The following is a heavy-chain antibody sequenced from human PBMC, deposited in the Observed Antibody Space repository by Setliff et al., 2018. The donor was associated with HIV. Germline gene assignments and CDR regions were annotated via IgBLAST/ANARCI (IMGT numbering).Heavy chain of an antibody. J-gene: IGHJ3*02. CDR2: INYSGTT. V-gene: IGHV4-59*01. CDR1: GGSLSAYY. D-gene: IGHD3-22*01. CDR3: ARDSTFTMIGTGGAFDI. Sequence: PSETLSLTCTVSGGSLSAYYWSWIRQPPGKGLEWIEYINYSGTTNYNPSLKSRVTISADTSKNQFSLKLTSVTAADTAVYYCARDSTFTMIGTGGAFDIWGQGTVVTVSS.